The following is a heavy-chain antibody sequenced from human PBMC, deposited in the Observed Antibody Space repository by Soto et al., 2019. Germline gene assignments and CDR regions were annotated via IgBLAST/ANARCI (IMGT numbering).Heavy chain of an antibody. CDR2: ISYDGSNK. CDR1: GFTFSSYG. V-gene: IGHV3-30*18. CDR3: AKEIDYGDSYFDY. J-gene: IGHJ4*02. Sequence: QVQLVESGGGVVQPGRSLRLSCAASGFTFSSYGMHWVRQAPGKGLEWVAVISYDGSNKYYADSVKGRFTISRDNSKNTLYLQMNSLRAEDTAVYYCAKEIDYGDSYFDYWGQGTLVTVSS. D-gene: IGHD4-17*01.